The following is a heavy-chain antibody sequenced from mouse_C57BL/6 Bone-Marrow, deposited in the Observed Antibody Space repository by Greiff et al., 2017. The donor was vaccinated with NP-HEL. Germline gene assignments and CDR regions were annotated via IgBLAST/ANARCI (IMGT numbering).Heavy chain of an antibody. D-gene: IGHD2-2*01. CDR1: GFTFSSSA. J-gene: IGHJ3*01. CDR3: ARERGYDVAWFAY. CDR2: LSDGGSYT. Sequence: DVTLVESGGGLVKPGGSLKLSCAASGFTFSSSAMSWVRQTPEKRLEWVATLSDGGSYTYYPDTVKGRFTISSDNAKNNLYLQMSHLKSEDTAMYYCARERGYDVAWFAYWGQGTLVTVSA. V-gene: IGHV5-4*01.